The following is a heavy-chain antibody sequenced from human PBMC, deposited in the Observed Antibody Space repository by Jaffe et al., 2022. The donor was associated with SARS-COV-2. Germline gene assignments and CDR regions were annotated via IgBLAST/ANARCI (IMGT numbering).Heavy chain of an antibody. CDR3: ARAGYSSGWYGWSDDY. Sequence: QVQLVESGGGVVQPGRSLRLSCAASGFTFSSYGMHWVRQAPGKGLEWVAVIWYDGSNKYYADSVKGRFTISRDNSKNTLYLQMNSLRAEDTAVYYCARAGYSSGWYGWSDDYWGQGTLVTVSS. V-gene: IGHV3-33*01. J-gene: IGHJ4*02. D-gene: IGHD6-19*01. CDR1: GFTFSSYG. CDR2: IWYDGSNK.